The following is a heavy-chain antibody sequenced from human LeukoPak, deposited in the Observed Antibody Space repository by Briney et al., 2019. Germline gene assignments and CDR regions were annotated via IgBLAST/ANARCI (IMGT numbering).Heavy chain of an antibody. CDR2: ISPTGSTT. Sequence: GGSLRLSCTASGFSFSGHWMHWARQLPGKGLVWVSRISPTGSTTSYADSVKGRFTVSRDNSKNTLYLQMNSLRAEDTAVYYCARESGEDSYHLDYWGQGTLVTVSS. V-gene: IGHV3-74*01. J-gene: IGHJ4*02. D-gene: IGHD5-18*01. CDR3: ARESGEDSYHLDY. CDR1: GFSFSGHW.